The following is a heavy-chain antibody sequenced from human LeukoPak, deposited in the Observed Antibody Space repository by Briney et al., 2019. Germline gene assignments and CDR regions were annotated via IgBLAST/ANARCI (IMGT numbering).Heavy chain of an antibody. Sequence: ASVKVSCKASGYTFTSYGSSWVRQAPGQGLEWMGWISAYNGNTNYAQKLQGRVTMTTDTSTSTAYMELRSLRSDDTAVYYCARDLERFPYPPGRYFDYWGQGTLVTVSS. D-gene: IGHD1-1*01. CDR3: ARDLERFPYPPGRYFDY. CDR1: GYTFTSYG. CDR2: ISAYNGNT. V-gene: IGHV1-18*01. J-gene: IGHJ4*02.